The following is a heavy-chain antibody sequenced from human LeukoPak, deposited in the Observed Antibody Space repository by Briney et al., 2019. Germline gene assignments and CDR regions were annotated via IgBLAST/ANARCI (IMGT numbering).Heavy chain of an antibody. CDR2: INSRGRTI. CDR3: ARDFYDTVYGALDI. V-gene: IGHV3-48*03. J-gene: IGHJ3*02. CDR1: GFTFSRYE. D-gene: IGHD5/OR15-5a*01. Sequence: QSGGSLRLSCAASGFTFSRYEMNWVRQAPGKGLEWVSYINSRGRTIYYADSVKGRFTISRDNAKNSLYLQMNSLRAEDTAVYYCARDFYDTVYGALDIWGQGTMVTVSS.